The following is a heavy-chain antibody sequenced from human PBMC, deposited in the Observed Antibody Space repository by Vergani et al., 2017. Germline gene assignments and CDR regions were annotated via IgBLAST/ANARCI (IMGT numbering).Heavy chain of an antibody. J-gene: IGHJ6*03. CDR1: GFSLNTRGVS. Sequence: QITLKESGPTLVKPTQTLTLTCTFSGFSLNTRGVSVAWIRQPPGKALDGLALIYWNDDQHYSPSLNNRRTITKDTAKNQVVLTMTNMDYVDTGTYYFVYXKTEFGTTGCFYPFYNYCYMDVWGKGTTVTVSS. D-gene: IGHD1-7*01. CDR3: VYXKTEFGTTGCFYPFYNYCYMDV. V-gene: IGHV2-5*04. CDR2: IYWNDDQ.